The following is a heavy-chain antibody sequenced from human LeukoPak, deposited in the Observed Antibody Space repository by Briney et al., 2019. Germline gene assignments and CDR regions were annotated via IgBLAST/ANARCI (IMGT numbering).Heavy chain of an antibody. J-gene: IGHJ5*02. CDR1: GGSISSGGDY. D-gene: IGHD6-13*01. CDR3: ARVLAAAGNNWFQT. V-gene: IGHV4-30-4*07. Sequence: SETLSLTCAVSGGSISSGGDYWTWIRQPPGKGMEWIPYIYYNAKNYFNPSLKSRVTITVDTSKNQFSLKLSSVTAAGTAVYYCARVLAAAGNNWFQTWGQGKLVTVSS. CDR2: IYYNAKN.